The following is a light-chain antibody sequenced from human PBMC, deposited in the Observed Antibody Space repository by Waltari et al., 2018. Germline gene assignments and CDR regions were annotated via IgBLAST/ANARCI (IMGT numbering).Light chain of an antibody. CDR2: GAF. J-gene: IGKJ1*01. V-gene: IGKV3D-15*01. CDR3: QQYNFWPRT. Sequence: DIVMTQSPGTLSVSPGERATLSCRASQRIGNNLAWYQRKRGPAPRLLIFGAFTTATDLPARFSGSGSGTEFTLTISSVQSEDFAVYYCQQYNFWPRTFGLGTKVEI. CDR1: QRIGNN.